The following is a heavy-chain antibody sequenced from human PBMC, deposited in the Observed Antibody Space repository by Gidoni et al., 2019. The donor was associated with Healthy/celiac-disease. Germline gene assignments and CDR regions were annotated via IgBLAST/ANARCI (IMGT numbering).Heavy chain of an antibody. CDR2: IYYSGST. CDR1: VGSISSGGYY. J-gene: IGHJ1*01. V-gene: IGHV4-31*03. Sequence: QVQLQESGPGLVKPPQTLSLTCTVSVGSISSGGYYWSWIRQHPGKGLEWIGYIYYSGSTYYNPSLKSRVTISVDTSKNQFSLKLSSVTAADTAVYYCARGTNFDSVEYFQHWGQGTLVTVSS. CDR3: ARGTNFDSVEYFQH. D-gene: IGHD3-9*01.